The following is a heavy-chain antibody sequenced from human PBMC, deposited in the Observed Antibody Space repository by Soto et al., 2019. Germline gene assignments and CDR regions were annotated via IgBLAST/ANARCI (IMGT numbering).Heavy chain of an antibody. D-gene: IGHD6-13*01. J-gene: IGHJ6*02. Sequence: EVPLVESGGGLVKPGGSLRLSCAASGFTFSSYSMNWVRQAPGKGLEWVSSISSSSSYIYYADSVKGRFTISRDNAKNSLYLQMNSLRAEDTAVYYCARTAADYYGMDVWGQGTTVTVSS. CDR3: ARTAADYYGMDV. V-gene: IGHV3-21*01. CDR2: ISSSSSYI. CDR1: GFTFSSYS.